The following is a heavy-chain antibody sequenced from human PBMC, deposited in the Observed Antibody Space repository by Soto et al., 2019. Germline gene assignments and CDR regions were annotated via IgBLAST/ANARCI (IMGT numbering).Heavy chain of an antibody. CDR2: TSYTWNT. J-gene: IGHJ5*02. D-gene: IGHD1-26*01. CDR3: ARDMHARSTHYFDX. Sequence: SLTCFVWGGSITSYHWIWIRQLPGKRLECIAYTSYTWNTNYTPYIKSRVTISMDTSKNQLSLKLTSMTAAETAVYYCARDMHARSTHYFDXWGQGTRVTASX. V-gene: IGHV4-59*01. CDR1: GGSITSYH.